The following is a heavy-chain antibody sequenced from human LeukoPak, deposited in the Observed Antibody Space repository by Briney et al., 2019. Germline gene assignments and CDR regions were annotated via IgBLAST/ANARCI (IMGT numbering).Heavy chain of an antibody. V-gene: IGHV3-15*01. J-gene: IGHJ4*02. CDR3: TTGSGAGLTGTPWRAY. CDR2: IKSKTDGGTT. D-gene: IGHD1-20*01. CDR1: GLTFSNAW. Sequence: PGGSLRLSCAASGLTFSNAWFFWLRQAPGKGPEWVGRIKSKTDGGTTDYAAPVKGKFTISRDDSKNTLYLQMNSLKSEDTAVYYCTTGSGAGLTGTPWRAYWGQGTLVTVSS.